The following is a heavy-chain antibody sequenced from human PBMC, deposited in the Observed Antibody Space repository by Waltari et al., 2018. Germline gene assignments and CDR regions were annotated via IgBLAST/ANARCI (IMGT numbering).Heavy chain of an antibody. Sequence: QVRLLQSGAEVRKPGASVRVSCKASGYTFTDLYIYWLRQAPGQGPEWMGQINPNTGATTYAQKFLGRVTLSTDTSISTAYMELSGLRSDDSAVYYCARDGISVAGPWNWFDPWGQGTLVTVSS. V-gene: IGHV1-2*06. CDR3: ARDGISVAGPWNWFDP. J-gene: IGHJ5*02. D-gene: IGHD6-19*01. CDR2: INPNTGAT. CDR1: GYTFTDLY.